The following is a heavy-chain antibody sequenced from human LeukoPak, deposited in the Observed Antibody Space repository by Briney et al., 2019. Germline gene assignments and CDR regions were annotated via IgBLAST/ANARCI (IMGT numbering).Heavy chain of an antibody. CDR2: ISYDGNNK. CDR1: GFTFTNYV. V-gene: IGHV3-30*14. CDR3: ARNFFRYTSGYHKGATYFDL. Sequence: GRSLRLSCAASGFTFTNYVTHWVRQAPGKGLEWVAVISYDGNNKYYADSVKGRFTVSRDNPKNTLYLQMSSLRADDTAFYYCARNFFRYTSGYHKGATYFDLWGQGTLVTVSS. J-gene: IGHJ1*01. D-gene: IGHD5-12*01.